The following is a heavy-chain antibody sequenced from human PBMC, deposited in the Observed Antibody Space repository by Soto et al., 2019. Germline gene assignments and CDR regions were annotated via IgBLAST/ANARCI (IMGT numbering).Heavy chain of an antibody. CDR3: MTSVTTHDY. Sequence: EVQLVESGGGLVQPGGSLRLSCPASGFTLSSYWMNWVRLAPGKGLEWVANIKQDGSQKNYVDSVKGRFTISRDNAKNSLYLQMSSLRAEDTAVYYCMTSVTTHDYWGQGTLVTVSS. CDR1: GFTLSSYW. D-gene: IGHD4-17*01. J-gene: IGHJ4*02. V-gene: IGHV3-7*01. CDR2: IKQDGSQK.